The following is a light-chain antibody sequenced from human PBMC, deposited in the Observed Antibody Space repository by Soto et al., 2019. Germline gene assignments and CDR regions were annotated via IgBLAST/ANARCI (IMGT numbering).Light chain of an antibody. CDR3: HQYNSYSWT. CDR2: KAS. Sequence: DIQMTQSPSTLSASVGDIVTITCRASQSITNWLAWYQQKPGKAPKLLIYKASSFESGVPLRFSSSGSGTEFTLTISSLQPDDFATYYCHQYNSYSWTFGQGTKLESK. J-gene: IGKJ1*01. CDR1: QSITNW. V-gene: IGKV1-5*03.